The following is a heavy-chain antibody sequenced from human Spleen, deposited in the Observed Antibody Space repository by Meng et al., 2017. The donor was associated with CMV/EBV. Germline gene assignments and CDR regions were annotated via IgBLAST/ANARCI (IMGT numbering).Heavy chain of an antibody. CDR3: ARDYPTGVTKIFDC. D-gene: IGHD1-1*01. V-gene: IGHV6-1*01. Sequence: SQTLSLTCAISGDSVSSDSSTWNWIRQSPSRGLEWLGRTYYRSNWYHDYALSVKSRLTINPDTSKNQFSLQLNSVTPEDTAVYYCARDYPTGVTKIFDCWGQGILVTVSS. CDR1: GDSVSSDSST. CDR2: TYYRSNWYH. J-gene: IGHJ4*02.